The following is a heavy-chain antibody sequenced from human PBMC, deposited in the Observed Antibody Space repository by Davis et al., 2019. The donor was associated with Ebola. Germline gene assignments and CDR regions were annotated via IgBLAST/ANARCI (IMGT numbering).Heavy chain of an antibody. Sequence: GESLKISCAASGFTFSGSAMHWVRQAPGKGLEWVAFIWYDGSNKNYADSVKGRFTISRDNSKNTLYLQMNSLRAEDTAVYYCARPYSGSYQFDYWGQGTLVTVSS. CDR2: IWYDGSNK. V-gene: IGHV3-33*08. D-gene: IGHD1-26*01. CDR3: ARPYSGSYQFDY. CDR1: GFTFSGSA. J-gene: IGHJ4*02.